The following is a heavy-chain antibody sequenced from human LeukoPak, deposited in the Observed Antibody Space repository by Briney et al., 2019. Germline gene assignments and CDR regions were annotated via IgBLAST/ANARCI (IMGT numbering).Heavy chain of an antibody. J-gene: IGHJ4*02. CDR3: ARDPDGYNYAFTFDY. Sequence: PGGSLRLSCAASGFTFSSYAMHWVRQAPGKGLEWVAVISYDGSNKYYADSVKGRFTISRDNSKNTLYLQMNSLRAEDTAVYYCARDPDGYNYAFTFDYWGQGTLVTVSS. CDR2: ISYDGSNK. V-gene: IGHV3-30-3*01. D-gene: IGHD5-24*01. CDR1: GFTFSSYA.